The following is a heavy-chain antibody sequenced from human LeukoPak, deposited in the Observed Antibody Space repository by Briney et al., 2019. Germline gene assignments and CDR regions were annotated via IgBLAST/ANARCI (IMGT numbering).Heavy chain of an antibody. V-gene: IGHV3-7*01. D-gene: IGHD6-13*01. CDR3: AREVYSSSRPADAFDI. Sequence: GGSLRLSCAASGFTFSSYWMSWVRQAPGEGLEWVANIMQDGSEKNYVDSVKGRFTISRDNAKNSLYLQMNSLRAEDTAVYYCAREVYSSSRPADAFDIWGQGTMVTVSS. CDR2: IMQDGSEK. CDR1: GFTFSSYW. J-gene: IGHJ3*02.